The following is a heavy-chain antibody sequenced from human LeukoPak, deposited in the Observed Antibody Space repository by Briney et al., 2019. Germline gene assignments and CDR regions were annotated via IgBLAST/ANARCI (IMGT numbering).Heavy chain of an antibody. J-gene: IGHJ4*02. CDR3: AKDRETTASGTFDY. CDR1: GFTFSHHA. V-gene: IGHV3-30*18. CDR2: ISYDGNNK. Sequence: GGSLSLSCAASGFTFSHHAMHWVRRSPGKGLEWAAVISYDGNNKYYANSVKARFTISRDNSNNTLFLQMNNLRADDTAVYYCAKDRETTASGTFDYWGQGVLATVSS. D-gene: IGHD6-13*01.